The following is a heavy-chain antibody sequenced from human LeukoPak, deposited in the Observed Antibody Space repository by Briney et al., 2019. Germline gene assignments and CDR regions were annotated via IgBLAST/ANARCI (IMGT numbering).Heavy chain of an antibody. CDR2: ISSTSNHK. Sequence: PGGSLRLSCAASGFILRSFSMTWVRQAPGKGLKWVASISSTSNHKYHADSVKGRFTISRDNDKNSLYLQMNSLRAEDTALYYCATRVTADSYDASDIWGQGTMVTVSS. V-gene: IGHV3-21*06. D-gene: IGHD6-13*01. CDR3: ATRVTADSYDASDI. CDR1: GFILRSFS. J-gene: IGHJ3*02.